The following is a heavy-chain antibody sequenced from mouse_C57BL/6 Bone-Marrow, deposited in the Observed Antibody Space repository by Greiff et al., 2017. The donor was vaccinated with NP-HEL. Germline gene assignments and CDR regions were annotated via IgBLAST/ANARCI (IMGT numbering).Heavy chain of an antibody. CDR2: IDPENGDT. J-gene: IGHJ4*01. CDR3: TTGLLSYAMDY. Sequence: VHVKQSGAELVRPGASVKLSCTASGFNIKDDYMHWVKQRPEQGLEWIGWIDPENGDTEYASKFQGKATITADTASNTAYLQLSSLTSEDTAVYYCTTGLLSYAMDYWGQGTSVTVSS. CDR1: GFNIKDDY. D-gene: IGHD2-3*01. V-gene: IGHV14-4*01.